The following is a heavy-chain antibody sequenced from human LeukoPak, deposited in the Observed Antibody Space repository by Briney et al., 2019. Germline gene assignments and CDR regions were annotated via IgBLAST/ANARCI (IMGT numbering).Heavy chain of an antibody. CDR1: GFTFSSYA. D-gene: IGHD1-26*01. CDR3: AKCMYSGQRRNIFDY. Sequence: GGSLRLSCAGSGFTFSSYAMSWVRQAPGKGLEWVSVITGSDDNTYYADSVKGRFTISRENSKTTLDLQMHSLRADDTAIYYCAKCMYSGQRRNIFDYWGQGTLVTVSS. V-gene: IGHV3-23*01. CDR2: ITGSDDNT. J-gene: IGHJ4*02.